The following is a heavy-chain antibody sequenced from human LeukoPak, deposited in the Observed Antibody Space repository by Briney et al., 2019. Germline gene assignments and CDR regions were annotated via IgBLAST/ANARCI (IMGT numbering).Heavy chain of an antibody. J-gene: IGHJ6*04. V-gene: IGHV1-69*13. Sequence: SVKVSCKASGGTFSSYAISWVRQAPGQGLEWMGGIIPIFGTANYAQKFQGRVTITADEPTSTAYMELSSLRSEDTAVYYCAVTKYSSSWYDYYYYYGMDAWGKGTTVTVSS. CDR1: GGTFSSYA. D-gene: IGHD6-13*01. CDR2: IIPIFGTA. CDR3: AVTKYSSSWYDYYYYYGMDA.